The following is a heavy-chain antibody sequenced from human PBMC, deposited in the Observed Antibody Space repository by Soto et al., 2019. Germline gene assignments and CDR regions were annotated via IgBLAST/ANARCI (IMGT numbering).Heavy chain of an antibody. D-gene: IGHD3-10*01. J-gene: IGHJ4*01. V-gene: IGHV4-4*02. Sequence: PSETLSLTCAVSGGSISSSNWWSWVRQPPGMRLEWIGETHHSGTTNYNPSLKSRVTISVDKSKNQFSLKLSSVTAADTALYYCAREGSGSSFFDYWGQEPWSPSPQ. CDR1: GGSISSSNW. CDR3: AREGSGSSFFDY. CDR2: THHSGTT.